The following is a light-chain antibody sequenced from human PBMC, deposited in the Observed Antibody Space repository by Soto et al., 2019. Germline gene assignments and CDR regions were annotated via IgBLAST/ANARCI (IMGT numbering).Light chain of an antibody. CDR2: GNS. Sequence: QSVLTQPPSVSGAPGQRVTISCTGSSSNIGAGYDGHWYQQLPGTAPKLLIPGNSNRPAGVPDRFSGSKSGTSASLAITGLQAEDEADYYCHSYDSSRSGWVFGGGTKLTVL. J-gene: IGLJ3*02. CDR3: HSYDSSRSGWV. CDR1: SSNIGAGYD. V-gene: IGLV1-40*01.